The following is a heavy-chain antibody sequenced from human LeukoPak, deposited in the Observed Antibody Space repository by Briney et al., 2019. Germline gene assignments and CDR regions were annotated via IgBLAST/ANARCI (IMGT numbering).Heavy chain of an antibody. V-gene: IGHV1-69*01. CDR3: ARLPYPSVVVPAAINSYYYMDV. J-gene: IGHJ6*03. CDR1: GGTFSSYA. D-gene: IGHD2-2*02. Sequence: GASVKVSCKASGGTFSSYAISWVRQAPGQGLEWMGGIIPIFGTANYAQKFQGRVTITADESTSTAYMELSSLRSEDTAVYYCARLPYPSVVVPAAINSYYYMDVWGKGTTVTVSS. CDR2: IIPIFGTA.